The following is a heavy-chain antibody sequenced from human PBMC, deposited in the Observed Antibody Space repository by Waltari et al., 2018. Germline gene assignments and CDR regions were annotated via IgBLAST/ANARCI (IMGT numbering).Heavy chain of an antibody. CDR2: ISSSSSTI. Sequence: EVQLVESGGGLVQPGGSLRLSCAASGFTFSSYSMNWVRQAPGKGLEWVSYISSSSSTIYYAASVKGRFTISRDNAKNSLYLQMNSLRAEDTAVYYCARDHGPGIAVAGTVSADYWGQGTLVTVSS. J-gene: IGHJ4*02. CDR1: GFTFSSYS. D-gene: IGHD6-19*01. V-gene: IGHV3-48*01. CDR3: ARDHGPGIAVAGTVSADY.